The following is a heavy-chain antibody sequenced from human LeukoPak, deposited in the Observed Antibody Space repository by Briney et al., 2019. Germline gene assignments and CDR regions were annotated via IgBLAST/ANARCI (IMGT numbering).Heavy chain of an antibody. CDR1: GGTVSSYA. J-gene: IGHJ3*02. V-gene: IGHV1-69*13. CDR3: ARDRLATTVVTYAFDI. Sequence: GASVKVSCKASGGTVSSYAISWVRQAPGQGLEWMGGIIPIFGTANYAQKFQGRVTITADESTSTAYMELSSLRSEDTAVYYCARDRLATTVVTYAFDIWGQGTMVTVSS. D-gene: IGHD4-23*01. CDR2: IIPIFGTA.